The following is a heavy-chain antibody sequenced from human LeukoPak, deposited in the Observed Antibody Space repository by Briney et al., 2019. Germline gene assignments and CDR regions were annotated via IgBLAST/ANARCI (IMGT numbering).Heavy chain of an antibody. Sequence: GESLKISCEASGYTFTNDWIGWARQVPGKGLEWMGIVHPGHSTTTYSPSFEGQVTISADGSVNIAYLQWRSLKDSDTAIYYCARLSYFKVTHYFDYWGQGTLVTVSS. CDR1: GYTFTNDW. V-gene: IGHV5-51*01. CDR2: VHPGHSTT. J-gene: IGHJ4*02. CDR3: ARLSYFKVTHYFDY. D-gene: IGHD1-26*01.